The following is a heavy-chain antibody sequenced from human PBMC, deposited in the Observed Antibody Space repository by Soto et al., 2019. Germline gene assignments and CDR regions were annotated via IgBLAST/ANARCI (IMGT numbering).Heavy chain of an antibody. CDR1: GYTFTSYD. V-gene: IGHV1-8*01. D-gene: IGHD6-19*01. CDR2: MKPNSGNT. J-gene: IGHJ4*02. CDR3: ARIHRNKQWLALDFDY. Sequence: QVQLVQSGAEVKKPAASVKVSCKASGYTFTSYDINWVRQATGQGLEWMGWMKPNSGNTGYAQKFKGRVTMTRNTSISTAYMELSSLRSEDTAVYYCARIHRNKQWLALDFDYWGQGTLVTVSS.